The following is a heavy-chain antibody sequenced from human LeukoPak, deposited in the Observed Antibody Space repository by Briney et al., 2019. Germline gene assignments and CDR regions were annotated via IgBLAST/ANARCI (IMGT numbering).Heavy chain of an antibody. CDR3: ARGYSHNSGGWLDP. CDR1: GFTFNNFA. J-gene: IGHJ5*02. V-gene: IGHV3-23*01. Sequence: GGSLRLSCAASGFTFNNFAMSWVRQAPGKGLEWVSAISGSGGSTYYADSVKGRFTISRDNSKNTLYLQMNSLRAEDTAVYYCARGYSHNSGGWLDPWGQGTLVTVSS. D-gene: IGHD5-12*01. CDR2: ISGSGGST.